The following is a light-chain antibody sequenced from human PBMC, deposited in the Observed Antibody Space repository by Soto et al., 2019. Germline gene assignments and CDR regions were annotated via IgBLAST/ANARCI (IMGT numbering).Light chain of an antibody. CDR1: KIGSQR. CDR3: QVWDTTADQPVI. CDR2: DNS. V-gene: IGLV3-21*02. Sequence: SYELTQPPSVSVAPGQTATIACGGNKIGSQRVHWYQHKPGQAPVLAVHDNSDRPLGIPERFSGSNSGNTATLTIGGVEAGDEADYYCQVWDTTADQPVIFGGGTKVTVL. J-gene: IGLJ2*01.